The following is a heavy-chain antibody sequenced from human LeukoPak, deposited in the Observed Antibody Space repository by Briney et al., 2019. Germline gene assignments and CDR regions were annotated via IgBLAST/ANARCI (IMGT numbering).Heavy chain of an antibody. CDR1: GFTFSSYG. Sequence: GGSPRLSCAASGFTFSSYGMNWVRQAPGKGLEWVSSISSSSSYIYYADSVKGRFTISRDNAKNSLYLQMNSLRAEDTAVYYCARDGGYSYGYKGYFDYWGQGTLVTVSS. J-gene: IGHJ4*02. D-gene: IGHD5-18*01. V-gene: IGHV3-21*01. CDR3: ARDGGYSYGYKGYFDY. CDR2: ISSSSSYI.